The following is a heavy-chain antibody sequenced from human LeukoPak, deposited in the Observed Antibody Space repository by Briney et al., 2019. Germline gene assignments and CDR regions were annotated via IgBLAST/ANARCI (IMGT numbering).Heavy chain of an antibody. Sequence: PSETLSLTCTVSGGSISSSSYNWGRLAPPPGKGLEWIGSFYCGGRTYSNPSHKRRATISVDTSKNQFSLKLSSVTAADMAVYYCARHKAGTGQWLEVPHAFDIWGQGTMVTVSS. CDR3: ARHKAGTGQWLEVPHAFDI. CDR2: FYCGGRT. CDR1: GGSISSSSYN. D-gene: IGHD6-19*01. V-gene: IGHV4-39*01. J-gene: IGHJ3*02.